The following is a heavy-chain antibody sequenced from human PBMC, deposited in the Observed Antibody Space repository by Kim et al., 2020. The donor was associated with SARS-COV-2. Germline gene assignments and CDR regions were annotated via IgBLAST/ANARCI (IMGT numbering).Heavy chain of an antibody. CDR1: GGSFSGYY. CDR2: INHSGST. D-gene: IGHD4-17*01. J-gene: IGHJ5*02. V-gene: IGHV4-34*01. Sequence: SETLSLTCAVYGGSFSGYYWSWIRQPPGKGLEWIGEINHSGSTNYNPSLKSRVTISVDTSKNQFSLKLSSVTAADTAVYYCARVGYGGNSIWFDPWGQGTLVTVSS. CDR3: ARVGYGGNSIWFDP.